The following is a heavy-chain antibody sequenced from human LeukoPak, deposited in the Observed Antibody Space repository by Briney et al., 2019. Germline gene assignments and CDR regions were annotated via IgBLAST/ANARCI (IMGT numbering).Heavy chain of an antibody. CDR1: GFTFSSYS. Sequence: GGSLRLSCAASGFTFSSYSMNWVRQAPGKGLERVSYISSSSSTIYYADSVKGRFTISRDNAKNSLYLQMNSLRAEDTAVYYCARDNYYDSSGYDYWGQGTLVTVSS. V-gene: IGHV3-48*04. CDR3: ARDNYYDSSGYDY. D-gene: IGHD3-22*01. CDR2: ISSSSSTI. J-gene: IGHJ4*02.